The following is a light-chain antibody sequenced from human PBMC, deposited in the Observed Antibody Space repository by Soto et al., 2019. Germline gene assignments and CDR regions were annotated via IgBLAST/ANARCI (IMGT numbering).Light chain of an antibody. CDR3: MQDLQTPWT. V-gene: IGKV2-28*01. CDR2: LGS. CDR1: QSLLHSDGYIY. Sequence: DIVMTQSPLSLPVTPGEPASISCRSSQSLLHSDGYIYLDWYLQRPGQSPQLLICLGSNRASGVPDRFSGSGPGTHFTLTISRVEAEAFGVYYCMQDLQTPWTFGQGTLVEVK. J-gene: IGKJ1*01.